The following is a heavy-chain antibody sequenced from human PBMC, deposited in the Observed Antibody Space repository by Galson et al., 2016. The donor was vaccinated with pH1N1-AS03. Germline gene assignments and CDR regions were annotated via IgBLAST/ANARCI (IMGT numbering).Heavy chain of an antibody. D-gene: IGHD3-3*01. J-gene: IGHJ4*02. Sequence: SVKVSCKASGYTFVNYGISWVRRAPGQGLERMGWISGYDGHTGYAQKFQGRVTMTTDTSTNTAYMELRSLTSDDTAVYYCARDESGYMYWGQGTLATVSS. V-gene: IGHV1-18*01. CDR3: ARDESGYMY. CDR1: GYTFVNYG. CDR2: ISGYDGHT.